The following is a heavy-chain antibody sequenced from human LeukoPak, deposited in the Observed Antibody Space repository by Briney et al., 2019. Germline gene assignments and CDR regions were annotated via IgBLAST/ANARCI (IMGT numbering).Heavy chain of an antibody. D-gene: IGHD1-26*01. CDR3: ARRRYSGSSQHFDY. Sequence: GGSLRLSCVASGFSLSSYSMNWVRQAPGKGLEWVANIKQDGSEKYYVDSVKGRFTISRDNAKNSLYLQMNSLRAEDTAVYYCARRRYSGSSQHFDYWGQGTLVTVAS. CDR2: IKQDGSEK. J-gene: IGHJ4*02. V-gene: IGHV3-7*01. CDR1: GFSLSSYS.